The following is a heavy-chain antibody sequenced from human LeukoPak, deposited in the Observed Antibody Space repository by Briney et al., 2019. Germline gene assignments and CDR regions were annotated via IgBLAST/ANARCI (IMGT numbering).Heavy chain of an antibody. Sequence: PGGSLRLSCAASGVTLSPYGMHWVRQAPGKGLEWVAVISYEGGTQHYAESVKGRFIISRDNPRNTLYLQMNILRTEDTAVYYCAKEGTPQVSTWYDLWGQGTQVIVSS. V-gene: IGHV3-30*18. CDR3: AKEGTPQVSTWYDL. CDR2: ISYEGGTQ. D-gene: IGHD3-10*01. CDR1: GVTLSPYG. J-gene: IGHJ5*02.